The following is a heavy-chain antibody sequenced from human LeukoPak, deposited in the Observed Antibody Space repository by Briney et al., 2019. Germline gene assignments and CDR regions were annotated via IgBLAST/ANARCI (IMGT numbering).Heavy chain of an antibody. V-gene: IGHV3-30*18. D-gene: IGHD6-19*01. CDR2: ISYDGSNQ. CDR1: GFTFSSYA. Sequence: PGGSLRLSCTASGFTFSSYAMNWVRQAPGKGLEWVAVISYDGSNQYYADSVKGRFTISRDNSKNTLYLQMNSLRGEDTAVYYCAKDRGTGWYNTFDYWGQGTLVTVSS. CDR3: AKDRGTGWYNTFDY. J-gene: IGHJ4*02.